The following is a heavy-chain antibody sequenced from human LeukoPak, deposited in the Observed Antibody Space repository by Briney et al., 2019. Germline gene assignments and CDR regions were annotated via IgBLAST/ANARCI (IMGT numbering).Heavy chain of an antibody. V-gene: IGHV4-30-4*08. CDR3: ARVWFGELSIFDY. D-gene: IGHD3-10*01. Sequence: SWVRQPPGKGLEWIGYIYYSGSTYYNPSLKSRVTISVDTSKNQFSLKLSSVTAADTAVYYCARVWFGELSIFDYWGQGTLVTVSS. CDR2: IYYSGST. J-gene: IGHJ4*02.